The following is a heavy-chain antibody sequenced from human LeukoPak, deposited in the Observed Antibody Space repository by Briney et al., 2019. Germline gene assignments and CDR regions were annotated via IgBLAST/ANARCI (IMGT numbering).Heavy chain of an antibody. CDR3: AKDSGVVITSNDAFDI. J-gene: IGHJ3*02. D-gene: IGHD3-22*01. V-gene: IGHV3-23*01. CDR1: GFTFSSYA. Sequence: GGSLRLSCAASGFTFSSYAMSWVRQAPGKGLEWVSAISGSGGSTYYADSVEGRFTISRDNSKNTLYLQMNSLRAEDTAVYYCAKDSGVVITSNDAFDIWGQGTMVTVSS. CDR2: ISGSGGST.